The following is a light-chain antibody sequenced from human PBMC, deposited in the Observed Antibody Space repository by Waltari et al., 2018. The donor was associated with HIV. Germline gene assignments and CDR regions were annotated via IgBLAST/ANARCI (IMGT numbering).Light chain of an antibody. J-gene: IGLJ2*01. CDR1: NLGSKS. CDR3: QVWDSGIVV. Sequence: SYVLTQPPSVSMAPGKTARITCGGYNLGSKSVHWYQPKPGQAPVLVIYDDSDRPSGIPERFSGSNSGNTATLTISRVEAGDEADYYCQVWDSGIVVFGGGTKVTVL. CDR2: DDS. V-gene: IGLV3-21*03.